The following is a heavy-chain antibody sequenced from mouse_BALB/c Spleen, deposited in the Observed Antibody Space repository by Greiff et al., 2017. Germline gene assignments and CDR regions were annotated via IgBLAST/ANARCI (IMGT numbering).Heavy chain of an antibody. CDR2: ISSGGST. CDR1: GFTFSSYA. D-gene: IGHD1-1*01. Sequence: DVMLVESGGGLVKPGGSLKLSCAASGFTFSSYAMSWVRQTPEKRLEWVASISSGGSTYYPDSVKGRFTISRDNARNILYLQMSSLRSEDTAMYYCARGIDYYGSSLDYWGQGTTLTVSS. CDR3: ARGIDYYGSSLDY. J-gene: IGHJ2*01. V-gene: IGHV5-6-5*01.